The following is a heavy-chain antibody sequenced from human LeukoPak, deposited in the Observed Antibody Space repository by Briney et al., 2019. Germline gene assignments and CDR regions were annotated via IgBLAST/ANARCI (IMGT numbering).Heavy chain of an antibody. CDR1: GFTSSSYA. CDR2: ISGSGGST. J-gene: IGHJ4*02. CDR3: AKDPYAILTGYRYYFDY. D-gene: IGHD3-9*01. V-gene: IGHV3-23*01. Sequence: PGGSLRLSYVAYGFTSSSYAMSWVRQAPGKGLEWVSAISGSGGSTYYADSVKGRFTISRDNSKNTLFLQMNSLRAEDTAVYYCAKDPYAILTGYRYYFDYWGQGTLVTVSS.